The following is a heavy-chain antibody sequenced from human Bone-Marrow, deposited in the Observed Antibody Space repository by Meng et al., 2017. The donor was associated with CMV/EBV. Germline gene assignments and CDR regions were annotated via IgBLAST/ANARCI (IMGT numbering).Heavy chain of an antibody. CDR1: GDSISNYY. Sequence: ESLKISCNVSGDSISNYYWSWIRQPPGKGLEWIGYIYYSGSTNYSPSLKSRVTISLDTSKNQFSLRLSSVTAADTAVYYCARVGSSTAFDFDNWGQGTLVTVSS. CDR3: ARVGSSTAFDFDN. V-gene: IGHV4-59*01. J-gene: IGHJ4*02. CDR2: IYYSGST. D-gene: IGHD2-2*01.